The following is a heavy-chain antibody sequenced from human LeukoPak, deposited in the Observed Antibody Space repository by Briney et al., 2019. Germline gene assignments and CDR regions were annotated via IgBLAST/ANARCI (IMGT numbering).Heavy chain of an antibody. D-gene: IGHD3-3*01. CDR2: IIPIFGTA. J-gene: IGHJ4*02. Sequence: SVKVSCKASGGTFSSYAISWVRQAPGQGLEWMGRIIPIFGTANYAQKFQGRVTITTDESTSTAYMELSSLRSEDTAVYYCARSGIPNYDFWSGPFDYWGQGNLVTVSS. CDR1: GGTFSSYA. V-gene: IGHV1-69*05. CDR3: ARSGIPNYDFWSGPFDY.